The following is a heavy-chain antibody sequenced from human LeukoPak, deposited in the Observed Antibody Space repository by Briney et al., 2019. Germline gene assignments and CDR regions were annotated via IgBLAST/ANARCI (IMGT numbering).Heavy chain of an antibody. V-gene: IGHV3-30*04. CDR3: ARDDGLVVAAGDY. J-gene: IGHJ4*02. CDR1: GFTLSSYA. CDR2: ISYDGSNK. D-gene: IGHD2-15*01. Sequence: GGSLRLSCAASGFTLSSYAMHWVRQAPGKGLEWVAVISYDGSNKYYADSVKGRFTISRDNSKNTLYLQMNSLRAEDTAVYYCARDDGLVVAAGDYWGQGTLVTVSS.